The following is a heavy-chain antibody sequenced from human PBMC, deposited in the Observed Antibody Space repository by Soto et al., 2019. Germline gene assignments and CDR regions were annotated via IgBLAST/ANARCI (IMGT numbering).Heavy chain of an antibody. V-gene: IGHV5-51*01. Sequence: GESLKISCKGSGYSFTSYWIGWVRQMPGKGLEWMGIIYPGDSDTRYSPSFQGQVTISADKSISTAYLQWSSLKASDTAMYYCASPKWALYSSGDDAFDIWGQGTMVTVSS. D-gene: IGHD6-19*01. CDR3: ASPKWALYSSGDDAFDI. J-gene: IGHJ3*02. CDR2: IYPGDSDT. CDR1: GYSFTSYW.